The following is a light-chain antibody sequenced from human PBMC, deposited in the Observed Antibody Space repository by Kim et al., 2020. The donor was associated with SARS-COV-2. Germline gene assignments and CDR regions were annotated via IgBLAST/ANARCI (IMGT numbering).Light chain of an antibody. CDR1: TSDVGAYDY. J-gene: IGLJ3*02. CDR2: DVT. V-gene: IGLV2-14*03. CDR3: SSFTTTTARV. Sequence: GHSLTISCPGTTSDVGAYDYVSWYTQFPGNAPKLIIYDVTHRPSGVSDRFSGSKSGNTASLTISGLQADDEADYYCSSFTTTTARVFGGGTKVTVL.